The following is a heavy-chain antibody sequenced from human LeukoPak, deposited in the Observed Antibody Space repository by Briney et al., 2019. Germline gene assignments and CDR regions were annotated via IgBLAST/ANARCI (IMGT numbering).Heavy chain of an antibody. CDR3: ARDRVGGSYVFDI. CDR2: ISDSSGYT. Sequence: GGSLRLSCAASGFTFSSYAMSWVRQAPGKGLKWVSYISDSSGYTKDADSVKGRFTISRDNAKKSLYLQMNSLRAEDTAVYYCARDRVGGSYVFDIWGQGTMVTVSS. D-gene: IGHD1-26*01. CDR1: GFTFSSYA. V-gene: IGHV3-21*05. J-gene: IGHJ3*02.